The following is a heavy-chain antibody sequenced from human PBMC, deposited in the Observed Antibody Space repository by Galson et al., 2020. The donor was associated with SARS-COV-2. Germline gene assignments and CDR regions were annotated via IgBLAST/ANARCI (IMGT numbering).Heavy chain of an antibody. V-gene: IGHV1-2*02. Sequence: ASVKVSCTASGYTFTGYYMHWVRQAPGQGLEWMGWINPNSGGTNYAQKFQGRVTMTRDTSISTAYMELSRLRSDDTAVYYCARAAGDFWSGYDWFDPWGQGTLVTVSS. D-gene: IGHD3-3*01. CDR1: GYTFTGYY. J-gene: IGHJ5*02. CDR3: ARAAGDFWSGYDWFDP. CDR2: INPNSGGT.